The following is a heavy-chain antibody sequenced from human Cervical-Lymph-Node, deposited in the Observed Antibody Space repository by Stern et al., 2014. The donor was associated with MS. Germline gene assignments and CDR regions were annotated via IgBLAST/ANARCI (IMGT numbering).Heavy chain of an antibody. J-gene: IGHJ5*02. CDR3: VRSGAGNWFDP. V-gene: IGHV3-11*01. CDR1: GFTFSAFY. CDR2: ISTTGSTT. D-gene: IGHD3-10*01. Sequence: VQLVESGGGLVKTGGSLRLSCAASGFTFSAFYMTWMRQAPGKGLEWISYISTTGSTTSYADSVKGRFTISRDNAKNSVSLQMNSLRAEDTAVYYCVRSGAGNWFDPWGQGTLVTVSS.